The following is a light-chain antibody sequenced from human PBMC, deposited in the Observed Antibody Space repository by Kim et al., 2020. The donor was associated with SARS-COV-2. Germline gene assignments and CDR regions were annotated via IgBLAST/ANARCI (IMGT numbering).Light chain of an antibody. CDR3: QSRDSNGNHP. J-gene: IGLJ2*01. CDR1: SLRSYE. CDR2: GKN. Sequence: ALGQTVRITCQGDSLRSYEASWYQQKPGKAPVLVIYGKNSRHAGIPDRFSGSSSGDTASLTIPGAQAEDEADYYCQSRDSNGNHPFGGGTQLTVL. V-gene: IGLV3-19*01.